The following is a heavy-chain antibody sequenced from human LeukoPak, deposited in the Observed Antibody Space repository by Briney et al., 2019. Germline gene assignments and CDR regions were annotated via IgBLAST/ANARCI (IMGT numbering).Heavy chain of an antibody. Sequence: KSGGSLRLSCAASGFTFRKYGIHWVRQTPGKGLEWVAFIRNDGSDKYCGDSVKGRFTISRDNSKNTVSLHMNSLRAEDTAVYYCAKDSNWSFDYWGQGTLVTVSS. CDR1: GFTFRKYG. CDR2: IRNDGSDK. J-gene: IGHJ4*02. CDR3: AKDSNWSFDY. V-gene: IGHV3-30*02. D-gene: IGHD3-3*01.